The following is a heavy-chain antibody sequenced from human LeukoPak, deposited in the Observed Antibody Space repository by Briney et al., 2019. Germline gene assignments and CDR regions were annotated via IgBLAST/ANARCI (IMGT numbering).Heavy chain of an antibody. CDR1: GFTFSSYG. CDR2: IRYDGSNK. Sequence: GGSLRLSCAASGFTFSSYGMHWVRQAPGKGLEWVAFIRYDGSNKYYADSVKGRFTISRDNAKNSLYLQMNSLRAEDTAVYYCARDSGSINGMDVWGQGTTVTVSS. V-gene: IGHV3-30*02. J-gene: IGHJ6*02. D-gene: IGHD2/OR15-2a*01. CDR3: ARDSGSINGMDV.